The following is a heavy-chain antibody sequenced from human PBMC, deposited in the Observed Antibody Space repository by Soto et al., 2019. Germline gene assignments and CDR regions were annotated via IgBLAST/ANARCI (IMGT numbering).Heavy chain of an antibody. CDR3: ARGYCSVGSCYTCWHFDL. CDR1: GYTFNNYG. V-gene: IGHV1-18*01. CDR2: IGPYNGNT. J-gene: IGHJ2*01. D-gene: IGHD2-15*01. Sequence: QVQLVQSGAEVKKPGASVKVSCKASGYTFNNYGISWVRQAPGQGLEWMGWIGPYNGNTDHAQNFQGRVTMTTDTSTNPAYMELRSLRSDDTALYYCARGYCSVGSCYTCWHFDLWGRGTLVTVSS.